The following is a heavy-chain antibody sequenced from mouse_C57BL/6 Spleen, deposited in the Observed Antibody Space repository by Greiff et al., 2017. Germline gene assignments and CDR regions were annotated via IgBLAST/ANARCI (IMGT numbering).Heavy chain of an antibody. Sequence: EVQLVESGGGLVQPGASLKLSCESNEYEFPSHDMSWVRKTPEKRLELVAAINSDGGSTYYPDTMERRFIISRDNTKKTLYLQMSRLRSEDTALYYCARRLRRVHWFAYWGQGTLVTVSA. CDR2: INSDGGST. D-gene: IGHD2-4*01. V-gene: IGHV5-2*01. J-gene: IGHJ3*01. CDR1: EYEFPSHD. CDR3: ARRLRRVHWFAY.